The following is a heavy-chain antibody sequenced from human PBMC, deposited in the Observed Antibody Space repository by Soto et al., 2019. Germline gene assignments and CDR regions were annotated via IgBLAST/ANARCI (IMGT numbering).Heavy chain of an antibody. CDR1: GFSFSVYA. D-gene: IGHD4-17*01. J-gene: IGHJ4*02. V-gene: IGHV3-23*01. CDR2: ISGRGTTT. CDR3: AQSLYGGNDY. Sequence: EVQLLESGGGLVQPGGSLRLSCAASGFSFSVYAMSWVRQAPGKGLERVSSISGRGTTTSYADSVKGRFTISRDNSKITLYVQMNSLRVEATAVYYFAQSLYGGNDYWGQGTLVTVSP.